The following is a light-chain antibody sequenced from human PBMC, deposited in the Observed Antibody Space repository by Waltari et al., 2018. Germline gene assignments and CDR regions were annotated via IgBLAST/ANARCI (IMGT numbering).Light chain of an antibody. CDR2: DVS. CDR1: SSDVGGXNY. J-gene: IGLJ2*01. Sequence: XSALTQPRXVSGSPGQSVTISCTGTSSDVGGXNYVSWYQQHPGKAPKLMIYDVSKRPSGVPXXXXGXKSGXTASLTISGLQAEDEADXXCCSYAGXYTFHXVFGGXTKLTVL. CDR3: CSYAGXYTFHXV. V-gene: IGLV2-11*01.